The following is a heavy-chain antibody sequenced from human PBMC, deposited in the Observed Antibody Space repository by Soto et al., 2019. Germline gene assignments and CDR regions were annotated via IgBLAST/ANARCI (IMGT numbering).Heavy chain of an antibody. CDR1: GFTFSSYA. V-gene: IGHV3-23*01. D-gene: IGHD4-17*01. J-gene: IGHJ4*02. Sequence: GGSLRLSCAASGFTFSSYAMSWVRQAPGKGLEWVSTISDSGNNTYSVDSVKGRFTISRDNSKNTLYLQMNSLRAEDTAVYYCARDRYGDTLWGQDDFDYWGQGTLVTVSS. CDR3: ARDRYGDTLWGQDDFDY. CDR2: ISDSGNNT.